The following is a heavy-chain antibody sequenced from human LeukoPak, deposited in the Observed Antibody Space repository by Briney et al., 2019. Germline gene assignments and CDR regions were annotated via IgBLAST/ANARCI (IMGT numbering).Heavy chain of an antibody. CDR3: ARVGITIFGVVNGNDY. CDR2: INHSGST. Sequence: PSETLSLTCAVYGGSFSGYYWSWIRQPRGKGLEWIGEINHSGSTNYNPSLKSRVAISVDTSKNQFSLKLSSVTAADTAVYYCARVGITIFGVVNGNDYWGQGTLVTVSS. J-gene: IGHJ4*02. V-gene: IGHV4-34*01. CDR1: GGSFSGYY. D-gene: IGHD3-3*01.